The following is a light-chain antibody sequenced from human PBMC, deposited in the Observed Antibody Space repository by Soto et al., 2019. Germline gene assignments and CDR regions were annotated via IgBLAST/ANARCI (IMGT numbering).Light chain of an antibody. CDR2: GAS. Sequence: EIVLTQSPGSLSLSPGERATLSCRASQSVSSTFFAWYQQKPGQAPRLLIYGASSRATGIPDRFSGSGSETDFTLTISRLEPEDFAVYYCQQYESSVTFGQGTKVEIK. CDR1: QSVSSTF. V-gene: IGKV3-20*01. J-gene: IGKJ1*01. CDR3: QQYESSVT.